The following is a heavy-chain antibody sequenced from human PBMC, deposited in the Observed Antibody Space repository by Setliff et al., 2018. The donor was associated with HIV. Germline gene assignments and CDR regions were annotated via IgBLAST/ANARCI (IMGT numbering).Heavy chain of an antibody. V-gene: IGHV1-69*10. J-gene: IGHJ4*02. Sequence: EASVKVSCKASGGTFTSSAFSWVRQAPGQGVEWMGGIIPVLSMTNYAQKFQGRATITADISTSTAYLELSSLRSEDTALFYCVCRTVVAGKGLPPDSWGQGTLVTVSS. D-gene: IGHD6-19*01. CDR2: IIPVLSMT. CDR1: GGTFTSSA. CDR3: VCRTVVAGKGLPPDS.